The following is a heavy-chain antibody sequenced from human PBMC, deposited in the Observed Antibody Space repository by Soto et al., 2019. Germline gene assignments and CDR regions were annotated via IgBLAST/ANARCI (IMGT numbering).Heavy chain of an antibody. D-gene: IGHD3-22*01. V-gene: IGHV1-69*01. J-gene: IGHJ4*02. CDR2: IIPIFGTA. Sequence: QVQLVQSGAEVRKPGSSVRVSCKASGGSFNRHTISWVRQAPGQVLEWMGGIIPIFGTANHAQKFQGRVTIIADESTSTVYMELSSLRSDDTDIYYCARGWGYDSTDYYYAYWGQGTLVIVSS. CDR1: GGSFNRHT. CDR3: ARGWGYDSTDYYYAY.